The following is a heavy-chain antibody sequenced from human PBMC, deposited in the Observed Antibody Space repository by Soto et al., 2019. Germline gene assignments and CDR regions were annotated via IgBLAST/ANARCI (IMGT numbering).Heavy chain of an antibody. CDR2: IIPLFGTA. CDR3: ARVAYGDYGKPFDY. Sequence: QVQLVQSGAEVKKSGSSVKVSCKASGGTFSSYSISWVRQAPGQGLEWMGGIIPLFGTANHAQKFQGRVTITADESTSTAYMQLSSLRSDDTAVYYCARVAYGDYGKPFDYWGQGTLVTVSS. V-gene: IGHV1-69*01. J-gene: IGHJ4*02. D-gene: IGHD4-17*01. CDR1: GGTFSSYS.